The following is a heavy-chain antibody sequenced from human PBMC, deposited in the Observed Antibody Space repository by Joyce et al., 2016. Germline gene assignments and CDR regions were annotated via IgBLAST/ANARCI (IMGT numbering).Heavy chain of an antibody. CDR1: GYSFTSYG. J-gene: IGHJ3*02. V-gene: IGHV1-18*01. CDR3: ARGFDTLDI. Sequence: QVQLVQSGAELKKPGASVKVSCKTSGYSFTSYGISWVRQAPGQGLEWMGWLSDGNGNTNHLQKFQGRLTLTTDTSTTTAQMELRSLSSDDTAVYYCARGFDTLDIWGQGTMVTVSS. CDR2: LSDGNGNT.